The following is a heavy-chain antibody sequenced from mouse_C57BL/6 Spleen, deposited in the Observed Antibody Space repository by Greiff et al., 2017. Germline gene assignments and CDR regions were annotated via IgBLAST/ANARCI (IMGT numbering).Heavy chain of an antibody. Sequence: VQLQQPGTELVKPGASVKLSCKASGYTFTSYWMHWVKQRPGKGLEWIGNINPSNGGTNYNEKFKGKATLTVDKSSSTAYMQLSSLTSEDSAVYDFARGECRLAWFAYWGEGTMVTVSA. CDR1: GYTFTSYW. CDR3: ARGECRLAWFAY. J-gene: IGHJ3*01. CDR2: INPSNGGT. D-gene: IGHD6-5*01. V-gene: IGHV1-53*01.